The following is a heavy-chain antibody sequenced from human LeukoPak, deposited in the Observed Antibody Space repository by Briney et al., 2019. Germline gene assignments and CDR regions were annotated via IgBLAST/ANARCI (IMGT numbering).Heavy chain of an antibody. CDR2: IKQDGSEK. V-gene: IGHV3-7*01. CDR3: ARDSGSC. CDR1: GFTVSGDL. Sequence: PGGSLRLSGAASGFTVSGDLMSWGRPAPGKGLEWVANIKQDGSEKYYVDSVKGRFTISRDNAKNSLYLQMNSLRAEDTAVYYCARDSGSCWGQGTLVTVSS. J-gene: IGHJ4*02. D-gene: IGHD3-22*01.